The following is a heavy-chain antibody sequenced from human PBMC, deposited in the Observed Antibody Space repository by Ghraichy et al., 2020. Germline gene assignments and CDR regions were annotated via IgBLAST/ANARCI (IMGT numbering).Heavy chain of an antibody. J-gene: IGHJ4*02. CDR1: GFTFSSYA. CDR2: DGNNK. D-gene: IGHD2-8*01. V-gene: IGHV3-30-3*01. Sequence: GGSLRLSCAASGFTFSSYAMHWVRQAPGKGLEWVAVDGNNKYYADSVKGRFTVSRDNSKNTLYWQMNSLGTEDTAWYYCARARREGPIMLGDYWGRGTLVTVSS. CDR3: ARARREGPIMLGDY.